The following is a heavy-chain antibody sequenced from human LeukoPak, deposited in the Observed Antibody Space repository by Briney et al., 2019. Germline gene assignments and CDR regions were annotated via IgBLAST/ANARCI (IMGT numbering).Heavy chain of an antibody. CDR3: ARDRAVYSDSRGYYPDAFDI. CDR2: ISSSSSTI. J-gene: IGHJ3*02. Sequence: TGGSLRLSCAASGFTFSSYSMNWVRQAPGKGLEWVSYISSSSSTIYYADSVKGRFTISRDNAKNSLYLQMNSLRAEDTAMYYCARDRAVYSDSRGYYPDAFDIWGQGTMVTVSS. D-gene: IGHD3-22*01. CDR1: GFTFSSYS. V-gene: IGHV3-48*01.